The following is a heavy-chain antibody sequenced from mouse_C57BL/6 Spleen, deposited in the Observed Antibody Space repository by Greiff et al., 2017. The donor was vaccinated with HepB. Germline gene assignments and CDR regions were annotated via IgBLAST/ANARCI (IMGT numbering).Heavy chain of an antibody. CDR3: ARQGDYGSRNFDY. Sequence: EVKLMESGGGLVKPGGSLKLSCAASGFTFSSYTMSWVRQTPEKRLEWVATISGGGGNTYYPDSVKGRFTISRDNAKNTLYLQMSSLRSEDTALYYCARQGDYGSRNFDYWGQGTTLTVSS. V-gene: IGHV5-9*01. CDR2: ISGGGGNT. D-gene: IGHD1-1*01. CDR1: GFTFSSYT. J-gene: IGHJ2*01.